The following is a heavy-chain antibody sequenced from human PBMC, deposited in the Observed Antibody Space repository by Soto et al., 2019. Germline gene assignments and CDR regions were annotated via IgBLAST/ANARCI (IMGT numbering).Heavy chain of an antibody. Sequence: GGSLRLSCAASGFTVSSNYMSWVRQAPGKGLEWVSVIYSGGSTYYADSVKGRFTISRDNSKNTLYLQMNSLRAEDTAVYYCARVGEGDAFDIWGQGTMVTVSS. D-gene: IGHD3-10*01. CDR2: IYSGGST. J-gene: IGHJ3*02. CDR1: GFTVSSNY. CDR3: ARVGEGDAFDI. V-gene: IGHV3-53*01.